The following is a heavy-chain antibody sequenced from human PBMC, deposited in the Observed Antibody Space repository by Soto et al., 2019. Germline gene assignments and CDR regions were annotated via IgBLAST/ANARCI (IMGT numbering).Heavy chain of an antibody. D-gene: IGHD1-26*01. Sequence: AETLARTCPVSGGSISSYYWSCIRQPSGKVLELIGRIYTSGSNNYNPSLKSRVTMSVDTSKNQFSLKLSSVTAAETAVYYCARGVVGTTTYYYYDMDDWGQGTTV. CDR3: ARGVVGTTTYYYYDMDD. CDR2: IYTSGSN. J-gene: IGHJ6*02. CDR1: GGSISSYY. V-gene: IGHV4-4*07.